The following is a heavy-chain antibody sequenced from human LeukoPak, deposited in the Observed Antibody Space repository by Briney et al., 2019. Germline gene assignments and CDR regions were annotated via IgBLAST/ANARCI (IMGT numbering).Heavy chain of an antibody. V-gene: IGHV3-23*01. J-gene: IGHJ3*02. D-gene: IGHD5-24*01. CDR2: ISGSGGST. Sequence: KPGGSLRLSCAASGFTFSTYAMSWVRQAPGKGLEWVSGISGSGGSTYYADSVKGRFTISRDNSKSSLYLQMNSLRGEDTAVYYCAKDAKLGMATMYSFDTWGQGTMVTVSS. CDR3: AKDAKLGMATMYSFDT. CDR1: GFTFSTYA.